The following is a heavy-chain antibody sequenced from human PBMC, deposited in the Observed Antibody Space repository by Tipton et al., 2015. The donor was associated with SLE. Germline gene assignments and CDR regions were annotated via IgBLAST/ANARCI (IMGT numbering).Heavy chain of an antibody. CDR1: GFTFSHFE. CDR3: ARMGSEAYFDY. J-gene: IGHJ4*02. CDR2: ISSSGTTI. Sequence: SLRLSCAASGFTFSHFEMNWVRQAPGKGLAWLLYISSSGTTIFQADSVKGRFTISRDNAKNSLYLQMDSLRAEDTAVYYCARMGSEAYFDYWGQGTLVTVSS. D-gene: IGHD3-10*01. V-gene: IGHV3-48*03.